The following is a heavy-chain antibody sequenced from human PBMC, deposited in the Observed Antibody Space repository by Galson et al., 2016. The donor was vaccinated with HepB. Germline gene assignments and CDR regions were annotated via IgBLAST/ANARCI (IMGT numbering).Heavy chain of an antibody. V-gene: IGHV3-74*01. CDR1: GFTFSSYW. D-gene: IGHD6-13*01. Sequence: SLRLSCAASGFTFSSYWMHWVRQAPGKGLVWVSRITSDGSSTSYADSVKGRFTISRDNARDTLYLQMDSLRAEDTAVYYCARGPSGSSWGSFVSWGQGTLVTVSS. CDR2: ITSDGSST. CDR3: ARGPSGSSWGSFVS. J-gene: IGHJ4*02.